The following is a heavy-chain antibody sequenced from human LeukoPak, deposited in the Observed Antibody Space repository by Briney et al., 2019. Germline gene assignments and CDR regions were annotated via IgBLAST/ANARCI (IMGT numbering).Heavy chain of an antibody. CDR3: ARRRCVSGYHTYDY. CDR2: IYYSGST. V-gene: IGHV4-31*03. CDR1: GGSISSGGYY. J-gene: IGHJ4*02. D-gene: IGHD3-3*01. Sequence: SETLSLTCTVSGGSISSGGYYWSWIRQHPGKGLEWIGYIYYSGSTYYNPSLKSRVTISVDTSKNQFSLKLSSVTAADTAVYYCARRRCVSGYHTYDYWGQGTLVTVSS.